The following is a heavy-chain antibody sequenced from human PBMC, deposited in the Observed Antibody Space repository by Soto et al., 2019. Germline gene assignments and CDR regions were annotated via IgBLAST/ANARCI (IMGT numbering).Heavy chain of an antibody. V-gene: IGHV4-39*07. Sequence: SETLSLTCTVSGGSISGSSYYWGWIRQPPGKGLEWIGNIYYSGSTYYNPSLKSRVTISVDTSKNQFSLKLSSVTAADTAVYYCARGGVDYYDSSGYYFSPYYFDYWGQGTLVTFSS. J-gene: IGHJ4*02. D-gene: IGHD3-22*01. CDR3: ARGGVDYYDSSGYYFSPYYFDY. CDR1: GGSISGSSYY. CDR2: IYYSGST.